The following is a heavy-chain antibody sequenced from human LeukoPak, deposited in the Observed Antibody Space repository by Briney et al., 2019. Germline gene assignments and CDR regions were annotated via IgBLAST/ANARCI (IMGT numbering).Heavy chain of an antibody. J-gene: IGHJ6*02. CDR2: FDPEDGET. CDR1: GYTLTELS. Sequence: ASVKVSCKVSGYTLTELSMHWVRQAPGKGLEWMGGFDPEDGETIYAQKFQGRVTMTEDTSTDTAYMELSSLRSEDTAVYYCATGATVTTTLTYYYYYGMDVWGQGTTVTVSS. CDR3: ATGATVTTTLTYYYYYGMDV. V-gene: IGHV1-24*01. D-gene: IGHD4-11*01.